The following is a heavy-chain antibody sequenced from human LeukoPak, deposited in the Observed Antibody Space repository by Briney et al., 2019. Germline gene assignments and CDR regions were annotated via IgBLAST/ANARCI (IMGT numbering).Heavy chain of an antibody. V-gene: IGHV4-59*01. CDR2: IYYSGST. Sequence: SETLSLTXTVSGGSISSYYWSWIRQPPGKGLEWIGYIYYSGSTNYNPSLKSRVTISVDTSKNQFSLKLSSVTAADTAVYYCARAYCTNGVCYWFDPWSQGTLVTVSS. CDR3: ARAYCTNGVCYWFDP. J-gene: IGHJ5*02. CDR1: GGSISSYY. D-gene: IGHD2-8*01.